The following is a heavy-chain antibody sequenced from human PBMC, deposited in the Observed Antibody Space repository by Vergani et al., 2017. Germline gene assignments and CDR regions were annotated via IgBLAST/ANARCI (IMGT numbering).Heavy chain of an antibody. V-gene: IGHV4-39*01. CDR2: IYYSGST. J-gene: IGHJ4*02. CDR1: GGSISSSSYY. CDR3: ARYKSNTAMVTAIYFDY. D-gene: IGHD5-18*01. Sequence: QVQLQQWGAGLLKPSETLSLTCTVSGGSISSSSYYWGWIRQPPGKGLEWIGSIYYSGSTYYNPSLKSRVTISVDTSKNQFSLKLSSVTAADTAVYYCARYKSNTAMVTAIYFDYWGQGTLVTVSS.